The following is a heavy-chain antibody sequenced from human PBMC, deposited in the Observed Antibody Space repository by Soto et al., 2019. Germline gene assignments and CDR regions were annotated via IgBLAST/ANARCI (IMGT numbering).Heavy chain of an antibody. CDR3: AREVSGYSYGFGAFDI. Sequence: GSLRLSCAASGFTVSSNYMTWVRQAPGKGLEWVSVIYNDATTYYADSVKGRFTFSRDNSKNTLYLQMNSLRDEDTAVYCCAREVSGYSYGFGAFDIWGQGTMVTVSS. D-gene: IGHD5-18*01. V-gene: IGHV3-53*01. J-gene: IGHJ3*02. CDR2: IYNDATT. CDR1: GFTVSSNY.